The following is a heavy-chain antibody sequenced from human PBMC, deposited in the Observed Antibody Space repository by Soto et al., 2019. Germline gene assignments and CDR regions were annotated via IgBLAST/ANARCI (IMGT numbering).Heavy chain of an antibody. J-gene: IGHJ5*02. CDR2: ISSNGGST. CDR3: VKDCRKKELRYFDWLNVDNWFDX. Sequence: WGSLKLSFSASGFTFSSYAMHWVRQAPGKGLEYVSAISSNGGSTYYEDSVKVRFTISRDNSKNTLYLQMSSLRAEDTAVYYCVKDCRKKELRYFDWLNVDNWFDXWGQGTLVTVSX. CDR1: GFTFSSYA. V-gene: IGHV3-64D*06. D-gene: IGHD3-9*01.